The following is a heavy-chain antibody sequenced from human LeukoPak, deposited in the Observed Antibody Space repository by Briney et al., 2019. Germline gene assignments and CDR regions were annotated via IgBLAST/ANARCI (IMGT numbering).Heavy chain of an antibody. CDR2: IKSKTDGGTT. CDR3: TTHESRDGYNLVDY. V-gene: IGHV3-15*01. CDR1: GFTFSNAW. D-gene: IGHD5-24*01. J-gene: IGHJ4*02. Sequence: GGSLRLSCAASGFTFSNAWMSWVRQAPGKGLEWVGRIKSKTDGGTTDYAAPVKGRFTISRDDSKNTLYLQMNSLKTEDTAAYYCTTHESRDGYNLVDYWGQGTLVTVSS.